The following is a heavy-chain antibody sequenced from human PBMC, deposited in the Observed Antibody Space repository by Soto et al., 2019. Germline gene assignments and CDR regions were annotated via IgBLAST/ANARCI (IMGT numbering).Heavy chain of an antibody. CDR1: GYTFNSYG. V-gene: IGHV1-18*01. D-gene: IGHD3-3*01. Sequence: QVLLVQSGAEVKKPGASVKVSCKASGYTFNSYGVSWVRQAPGQGLEWMGWISAYNGNTKYSQNLQGRVTMTIDTTTSSDYLEVRSLRSDDTAIYYCARYFWSGQLPFYFDQWGQGTLGTVSS. CDR3: ARYFWSGQLPFYFDQ. J-gene: IGHJ4*02. CDR2: ISAYNGNT.